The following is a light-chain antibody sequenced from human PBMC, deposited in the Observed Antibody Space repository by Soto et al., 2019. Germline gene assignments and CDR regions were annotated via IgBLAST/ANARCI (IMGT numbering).Light chain of an antibody. CDR3: QQYSKWPIH. CDR2: GSF. CDR1: QSVNSN. J-gene: IGKJ5*01. Sequence: MAMTQAPAILSVSPGETATLSCRSGQSVNSNDLAWYHPHPGQPPRLLIYGSFSWATGIPARFSGSGSGTEFSLTISSLQSEDFAVYYCQQYSKWPIHLGQGTRLEIK. V-gene: IGKV3-15*01.